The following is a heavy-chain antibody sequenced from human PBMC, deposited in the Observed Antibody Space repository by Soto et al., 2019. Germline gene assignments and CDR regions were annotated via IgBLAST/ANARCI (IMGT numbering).Heavy chain of an antibody. CDR1: GYTFTSYA. CDR3: ATELSSGWFDY. Sequence: ASVKVSCKASGYTFTSYAMHWVRQAPGQRLEWMGWINAGNGNTKYSQKFQGRVTMTEDTSTDTAYMELSSLRSEDTAVYYCATELSSGWFDYWGQGTLVTVSS. J-gene: IGHJ4*02. D-gene: IGHD6-19*01. CDR2: INAGNGNT. V-gene: IGHV1-3*01.